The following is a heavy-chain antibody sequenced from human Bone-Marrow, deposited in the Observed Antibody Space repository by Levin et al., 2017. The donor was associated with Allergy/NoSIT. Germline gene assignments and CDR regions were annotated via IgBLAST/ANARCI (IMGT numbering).Heavy chain of an antibody. J-gene: IGHJ4*02. CDR1: GFTFTTYG. V-gene: IGHV3-33*01. CDR2: IWNDGSKQ. D-gene: IGHD2-15*01. CDR3: ARDIGHCSTGTCYSEAHFDY. Sequence: QAGGSLRLSCIGSGFTFTTYGIHWVRQAPGKGLEWVTLIWNDGSKQYYADSVKGRFTVSRDKSKNTVYLQMNSLRAEDTGLYYCARDIGHCSTGTCYSEAHFDYWGQGTLVTVSS.